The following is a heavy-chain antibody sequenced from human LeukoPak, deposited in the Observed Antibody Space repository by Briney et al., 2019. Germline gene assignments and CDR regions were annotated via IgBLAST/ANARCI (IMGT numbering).Heavy chain of an antibody. CDR2: INQDGSEK. CDR1: GFTFSSYW. J-gene: IGHJ6*02. CDR3: ARFLTGIDDAPHYHYYYGMDV. D-gene: IGHD3-10*01. Sequence: GGSLRLSCAASGFTFSSYWMSWVRQAPGKGLEWVANINQDGSEKYYVDSVKGRFTISRDSAKNSLYLQMMSLRAEDTAVYFCARFLTGIDDAPHYHYYYGMDVWGQGTTVTVSS. V-gene: IGHV3-7*01.